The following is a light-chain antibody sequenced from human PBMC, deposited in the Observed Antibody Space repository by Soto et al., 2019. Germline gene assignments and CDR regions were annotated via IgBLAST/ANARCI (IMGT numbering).Light chain of an antibody. CDR2: DVS. CDR3: SSYTSSSTQV. CDR1: SSDVGGYNS. J-gene: IGLJ1*01. Sequence: QSALTQPASVSGSPGQSITISCTGTSSDVGGYNSVSWYQQHPGKAPKFLIYDVSNRPSGVSTRFSGSKSGNTASLTISGLQAEDEADYYCSSYTSSSTQVFGTGTKLTVL. V-gene: IGLV2-14*03.